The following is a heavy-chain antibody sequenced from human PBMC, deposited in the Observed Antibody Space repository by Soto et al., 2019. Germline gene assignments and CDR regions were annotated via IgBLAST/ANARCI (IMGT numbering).Heavy chain of an antibody. CDR2: IWYDGSNK. J-gene: IGHJ4*02. V-gene: IGHV3-33*06. Sequence: PGGSLRLSCAASGFTFSSYGMHWVRQAPGKGLEWVAVIWYDGSNKYYADSVKGRFTISRDNSKNTLYLQMNSLRAEDTAVYYCAKGYDSSGYYYFVDYWGQGTLVTVSS. CDR1: GFTFSSYG. CDR3: AKGYDSSGYYYFVDY. D-gene: IGHD3-22*01.